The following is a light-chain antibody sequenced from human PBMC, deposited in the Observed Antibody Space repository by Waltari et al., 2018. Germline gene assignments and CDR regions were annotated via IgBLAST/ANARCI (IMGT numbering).Light chain of an antibody. V-gene: IGLV5-45*01. CDR2: CRSDSSE. CDR1: SSIDVATIK. J-gene: IGLJ2*01. CDR3: MILYNDAVV. Sequence: QAVLTQPASLSASPGASVSLTYTFRSSIDVATIKIYCYQQRPGSPPRFLLKCRSDSSEQRGSGVPSRFSVSNPISANAALLLISGLQSEDEADYYCMILYNDAVVFGGGTKLTV.